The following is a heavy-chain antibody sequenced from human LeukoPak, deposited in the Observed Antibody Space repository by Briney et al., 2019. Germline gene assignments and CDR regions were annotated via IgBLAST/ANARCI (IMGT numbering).Heavy chain of an antibody. CDR2: ISVSGGST. CDR1: GFTFSSYA. Sequence: PGGSLRLSCAASGFTFSSYAMSWVRQAPGKGLEWVSGISVSGGSTSYADSVKGRFTISRDNSKNTLYLQMDSLRGEDTAVYYCAKDFRIGYSAHFDYWGQGALVTVSS. J-gene: IGHJ4*02. CDR3: AKDFRIGYSAHFDY. D-gene: IGHD2-21*01. V-gene: IGHV3-23*01.